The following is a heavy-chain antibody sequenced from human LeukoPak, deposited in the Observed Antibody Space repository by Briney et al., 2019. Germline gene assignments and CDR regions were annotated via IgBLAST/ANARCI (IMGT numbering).Heavy chain of an antibody. CDR3: ARGLAADTTFDY. V-gene: IGHV1-8*01. CDR1: GYTFTSYD. CDR2: MSPNSGDT. Sequence: ASVKVSCKASGYTFTSYDFNWVRQATGQRPEWMGWMSPNSGDTGYAQKFQDRVTMTRNTSISTAHMELSSLRSDDTAVYYCARGLAADTTFDYWGQGTLVTVSS. D-gene: IGHD6-13*01. J-gene: IGHJ4*02.